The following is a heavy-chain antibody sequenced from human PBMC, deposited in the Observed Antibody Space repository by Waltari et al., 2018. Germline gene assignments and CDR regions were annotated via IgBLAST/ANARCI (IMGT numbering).Heavy chain of an antibody. D-gene: IGHD3-16*01. J-gene: IGHJ6*02. CDR1: GFPFGDHA. V-gene: IGHV3-49*03. CDR3: SRVSASGDGMDV. Sequence: EVQLVESGGGLVQPGRSLRLSCTTSGFPFGDHALSWFRQAPEKGLEWVGFIRSKTYGGTADYAASVRGRFTVSRDDSKSIAYLEMYSLKTEDTAVYYCSRVSASGDGMDVWGQGTTVTVSS. CDR2: IRSKTYGGTA.